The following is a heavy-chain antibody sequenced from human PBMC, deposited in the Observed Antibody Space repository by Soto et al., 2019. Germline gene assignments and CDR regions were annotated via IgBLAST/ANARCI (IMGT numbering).Heavy chain of an antibody. CDR2: IDPSDSYT. D-gene: IGHD3-22*01. CDR3: ARYYYDSSGYIWIPDDAFDI. J-gene: IGHJ3*02. V-gene: IGHV5-10-1*01. CDR1: GYSFISYW. Sequence: GESLKISCKGSGYSFISYWISWVRQMPGKGLEWMGRIDPSDSYTNYSPSFQGHVTISADKSISTAYLQWSSLKASDTAMYYCARYYYDSSGYIWIPDDAFDIWGQGTMVTVSS.